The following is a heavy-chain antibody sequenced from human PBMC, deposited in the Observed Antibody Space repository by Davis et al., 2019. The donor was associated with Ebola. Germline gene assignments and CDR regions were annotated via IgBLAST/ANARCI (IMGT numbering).Heavy chain of an antibody. CDR2: ISFDGSNK. D-gene: IGHD3-10*01. J-gene: IGHJ4*02. CDR3: TRTRSGSYEVFDY. V-gene: IGHV3-30*03. Sequence: GGSLRLSCAVSGFSFRSYGMHWVRQAPGKGLEWVAVISFDGSNKYYADSVKGRLTISRDDSGNTAYLQMNSLKTEDTAVYYCTRTRSGSYEVFDYWGQGTLVTVSS. CDR1: GFSFRSYG.